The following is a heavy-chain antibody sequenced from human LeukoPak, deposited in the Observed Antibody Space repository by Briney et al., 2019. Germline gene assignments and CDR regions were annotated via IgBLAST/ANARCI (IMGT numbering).Heavy chain of an antibody. V-gene: IGHV3-48*01. CDR1: GFTFSTYS. CDR2: ISSTTTTI. Sequence: GGSLRLSCAASGFTFSTYSMNWVRQAPGKGLEWVSYISSTTTTIYYADSVKGRFTISRDNAKNSLYLQMTSLRAEDTAVYYCASSRVGYYDFWSGYYESPPFDYWGQGTLVTVSS. CDR3: ASSRVGYYDFWSGYYESPPFDY. D-gene: IGHD3-3*01. J-gene: IGHJ4*02.